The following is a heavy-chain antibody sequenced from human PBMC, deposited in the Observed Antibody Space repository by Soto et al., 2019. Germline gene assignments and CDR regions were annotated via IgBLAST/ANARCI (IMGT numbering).Heavy chain of an antibody. CDR3: ARRWGDAFDI. CDR1: GGSIRSSSYY. V-gene: IGHV4-39*01. CDR2: IYYSGST. D-gene: IGHD1-26*01. Sequence: SETLSLTCTVSGGSIRSSSYYWGWIRQPPGKGLEWIGSIYYSGSTYYNPSLKSRVTISVDTSKNQFSLKLSSVTAADTAVYYCARRWGDAFDIWGQGTMVTVSS. J-gene: IGHJ3*02.